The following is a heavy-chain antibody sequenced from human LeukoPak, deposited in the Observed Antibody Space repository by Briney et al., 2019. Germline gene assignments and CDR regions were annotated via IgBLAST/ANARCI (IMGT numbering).Heavy chain of an antibody. CDR1: GFTFTSSA. J-gene: IGHJ4*02. V-gene: IGHV1-58*02. D-gene: IGHD6-19*01. CDR3: AAAIAVAGTTPFDY. CDR2: IVVGSGNT. Sequence: SVNVSCKASGFTFTSSAMQWVRQARGQRLEWIGWIVVGSGNTNCAQKFQERVTITRDMSTSTAYMELSSLRSEDTAVYYCAAAIAVAGTTPFDYWGQGTLVTVSS.